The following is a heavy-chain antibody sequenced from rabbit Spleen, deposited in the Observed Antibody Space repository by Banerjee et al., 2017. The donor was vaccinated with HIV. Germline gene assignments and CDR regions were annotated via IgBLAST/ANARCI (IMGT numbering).Heavy chain of an antibody. CDR3: ARDTGSSFSTYGMDL. CDR1: GFSLSNNYY. D-gene: IGHD8-1*01. CDR2: IDSGSSGFT. V-gene: IGHV1S45*01. J-gene: IGHJ6*01. Sequence: QEQLVESGGDLVKPEGSLTLTCKASGFSLSNNYYMCWVRQAPGKGLEWIACIDSGSSGFTYFASWAKGRFTISKTSSTTVTLQMTSLTAADTATYFCARDTGSSFSTYGMDLWGQGTLVTVS.